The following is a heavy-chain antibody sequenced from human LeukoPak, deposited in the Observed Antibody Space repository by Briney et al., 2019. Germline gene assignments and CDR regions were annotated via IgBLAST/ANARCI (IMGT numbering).Heavy chain of an antibody. D-gene: IGHD2-15*01. CDR3: ARSCSGGSCYSGHFDP. V-gene: IGHV4-31*03. Sequence: SETLSLTCTVSGGSISSGGYYWSWIRQHPGKGLEWIGYIYYSGSTYYNPSLKSRVTISVDMSKNQFSLKLSSVTAADTAVYYCARSCSGGSCYSGHFDPWGQGTLVTVSS. CDR1: GGSISSGGYY. CDR2: IYYSGST. J-gene: IGHJ5*02.